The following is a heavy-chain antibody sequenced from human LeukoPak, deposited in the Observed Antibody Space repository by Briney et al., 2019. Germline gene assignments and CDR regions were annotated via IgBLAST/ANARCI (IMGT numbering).Heavy chain of an antibody. CDR1: GFSVSTNY. V-gene: IGHV3-53*01. Sequence: GGSLRLSCAASGFSVSTNYMNWVRQAPGKGLEWVSVIHSGGRTYYADSVKGRFTVSRDNSKNTLYPQLNGVRAEDTAIYYCAREIQQWGLYYWGQGILVTVSP. J-gene: IGHJ4*02. D-gene: IGHD5-18*01. CDR2: IHSGGRT. CDR3: AREIQQWGLYY.